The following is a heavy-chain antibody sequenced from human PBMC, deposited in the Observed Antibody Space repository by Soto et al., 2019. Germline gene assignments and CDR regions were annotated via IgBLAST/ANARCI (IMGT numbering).Heavy chain of an antibody. CDR3: ATEAQWPSQDY. Sequence: SETLSLTCAVYGGSFSGYYWSWIRQPPGKGLEWIGEINHSGSTNYNPSLKSRVTISVDTSKNQFSLKLSSVTAADTAVYYCATEAQWPSQDYWGQGTLVTVSS. D-gene: IGHD6-19*01. CDR2: INHSGST. J-gene: IGHJ4*02. V-gene: IGHV4-34*01. CDR1: GGSFSGYY.